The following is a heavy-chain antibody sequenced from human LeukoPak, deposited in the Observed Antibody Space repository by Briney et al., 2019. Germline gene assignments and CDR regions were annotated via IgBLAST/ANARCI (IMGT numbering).Heavy chain of an antibody. J-gene: IGHJ4*02. CDR1: GFSLSTSGVG. V-gene: IGHV2-5*01. D-gene: IGHD2-15*01. Sequence: SGPTLVKPTQTLTLTCTFSGFSLSTSGVGVGWTRQPPGKALEWLALIYWNDDKRYSPSLKSRLTIAKDTSKNQVVLTMTNMDPVDTATYYCAHRPAAVNKYCSGGSCYSPPFDYWGQGTLVTVSS. CDR2: IYWNDDK. CDR3: AHRPAAVNKYCSGGSCYSPPFDY.